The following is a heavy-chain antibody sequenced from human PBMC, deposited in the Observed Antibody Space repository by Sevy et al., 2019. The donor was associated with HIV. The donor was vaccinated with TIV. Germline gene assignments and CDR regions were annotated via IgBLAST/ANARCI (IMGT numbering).Heavy chain of an antibody. V-gene: IGHV5-51*01. Sequence: GESLKISCKGSGYNFTPYWIGWVRQMPGKGLEWRGIILPSDSDTGYSPSFQGQVTISVDKSINTAYLQWNSLKASDTAIYYWARQGDSDGFDYWGQGTLVTVSS. J-gene: IGHJ4*02. CDR1: GYNFTPYW. CDR2: ILPSDSDT. CDR3: ARQGDSDGFDY. D-gene: IGHD2-21*02.